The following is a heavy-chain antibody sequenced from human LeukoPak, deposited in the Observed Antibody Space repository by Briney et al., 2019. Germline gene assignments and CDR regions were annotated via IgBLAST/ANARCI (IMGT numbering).Heavy chain of an antibody. CDR3: ARSGSHNYYYYYGMDV. D-gene: IGHD1-26*01. J-gene: IGHJ6*02. CDR2: ISGYNGNT. V-gene: IGHV1-18*01. CDR1: GYTFTNYG. Sequence: GASVKVSCKASGYTFTNYGISWVRQAPGQGLEWMGWISGYNGNTKYAQRFQSRVTMTTDTSTNTVNMELRSLRSDDTAVFYCARSGSHNYYYYYGMDVWGQGTRVIVSS.